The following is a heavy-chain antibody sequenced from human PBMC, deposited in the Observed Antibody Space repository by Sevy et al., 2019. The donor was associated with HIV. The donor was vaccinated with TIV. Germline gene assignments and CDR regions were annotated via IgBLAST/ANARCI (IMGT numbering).Heavy chain of an antibody. Sequence: GGSLRLSCAASRFTFSSYAIHWVRQAPGKGLEWVAFISYDGTDIYYADSVKGRFTISRDNSKNTLFLQMNSLRAEDXXXXXXXXXXXXXXXXXXYYFDYWGQGTLVTVSS. CDR2: ISYDGTDI. V-gene: IGHV3-30*04. CDR3: XXXXXXXXXXXXYYFDY. J-gene: IGHJ4*02. CDR1: RFTFSSYA.